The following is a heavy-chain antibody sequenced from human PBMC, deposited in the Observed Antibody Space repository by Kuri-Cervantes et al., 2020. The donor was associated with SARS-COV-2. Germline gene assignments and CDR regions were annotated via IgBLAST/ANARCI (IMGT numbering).Heavy chain of an antibody. Sequence: GGSLRLSCAASGLSFSSSWMHWVRQPPGKGLVWVSRISSDGSTTNYADSVKGRFTISRDNARNMLHLQMNSLRAEDTALYYCLLSPTGYGRFDPWGQGTLVTVSS. J-gene: IGHJ5*02. V-gene: IGHV3-74*01. CDR1: GLSFSSSW. CDR2: ISSDGSTT. D-gene: IGHD3-9*01. CDR3: LLSPTGYGRFDP.